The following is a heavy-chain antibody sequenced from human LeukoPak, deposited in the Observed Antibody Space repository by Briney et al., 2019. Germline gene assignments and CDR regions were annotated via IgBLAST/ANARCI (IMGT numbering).Heavy chain of an antibody. D-gene: IGHD3-22*01. J-gene: IGHJ4*02. CDR3: ADMSYYYDSSGPTVDY. CDR2: ISYSGST. Sequence: SETLSLTCTVSGDSISSSTYYWGWIRQPPGKGLEWIGSISYSGSTYYNPSLKSRVIISVDTSKNQFSLKLSSVTATDTAVYYCADMSYYYDSSGPTVDYWGQGTLVTVSS. V-gene: IGHV4-39*01. CDR1: GDSISSSTYY.